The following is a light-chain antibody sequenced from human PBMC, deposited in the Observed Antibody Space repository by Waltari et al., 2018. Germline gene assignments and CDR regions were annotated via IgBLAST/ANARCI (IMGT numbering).Light chain of an antibody. CDR3: CSYAGSSTHVL. Sequence: QSALTQPASVSGSPGQSITISCTGTSSDVGGYNYVSWYQQYPAKAPKLMIYDVSKRPSVVSNRFSGSKSGNTASLTISGLQAEDEADYYCCSYAGSSTHVLFGGGTKLTVL. V-gene: IGLV2-23*02. J-gene: IGLJ2*01. CDR1: SSDVGGYNY. CDR2: DVS.